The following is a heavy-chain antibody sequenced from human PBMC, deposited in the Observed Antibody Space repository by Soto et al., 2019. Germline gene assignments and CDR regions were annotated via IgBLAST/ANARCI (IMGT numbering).Heavy chain of an antibody. Sequence: ASVKVSCKASGYTFTSYYMHWVRQAPGQGLEWMGIINPSGGSTSYAQKFQGRVTMTRDTSTSTVYMELSSLRSEDTAVYYCARDRSEYQDIVVVPAAAPTYYFDYWGQGTLVTVSS. CDR1: GYTFTSYY. J-gene: IGHJ4*02. CDR2: INPSGGST. D-gene: IGHD2-2*01. CDR3: ARDRSEYQDIVVVPAAAPTYYFDY. V-gene: IGHV1-46*01.